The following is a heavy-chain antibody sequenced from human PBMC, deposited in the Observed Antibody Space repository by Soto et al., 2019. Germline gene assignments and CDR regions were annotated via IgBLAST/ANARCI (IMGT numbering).Heavy chain of an antibody. CDR2: IWYDGSNK. CDR1: GFTFSSYG. Sequence: GGSLRLSCAASGFTFSSYGMHWVRQAPGKGLEWVAVIWYDGSNKYYADSVKGRFAISRDNSKNTLYLQMNSLRAEDTAVYYCARDSGYYSFFFDYWGQGTLVTVSS. J-gene: IGHJ4*01. V-gene: IGHV3-33*01. CDR3: ARDSGYYSFFFDY. D-gene: IGHD3-22*01.